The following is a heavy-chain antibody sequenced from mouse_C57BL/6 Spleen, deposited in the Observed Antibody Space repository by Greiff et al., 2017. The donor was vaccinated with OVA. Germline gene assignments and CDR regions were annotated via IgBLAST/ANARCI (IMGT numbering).Heavy chain of an antibody. CDR1: GYTFTDYY. CDR2: IYPGSGNT. V-gene: IGHV1-76*01. D-gene: IGHD2-3*01. Sequence: QVQLQQSGAELVRPGASVKLSCKASGYTFTDYYINWVKQRPGQGLEWIARIYPGSGNTYYNEKFKGKATLTAEKSSSTAYMQLSSLTSEDSAVYFCARRGDGYYFDDWGQGTTLTVSS. CDR3: ARRGDGYYFDD. J-gene: IGHJ2*01.